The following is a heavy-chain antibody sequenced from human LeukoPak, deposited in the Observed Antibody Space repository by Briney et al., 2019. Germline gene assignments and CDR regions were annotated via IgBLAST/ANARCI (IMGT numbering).Heavy chain of an antibody. Sequence: GGSLRLSCAATGFTFSNYAIHWGRQAPGKGLEWVAFISDDGSRQHYADSVRGRFTISRDNSKNTLNLQMNSLRAEDTAVYYCVKDRTGTYTLDYWGQGTLVTVSS. D-gene: IGHD3-10*01. CDR1: GFTFSNYA. CDR3: VKDRTGTYTLDY. CDR2: ISDDGSRQ. J-gene: IGHJ4*02. V-gene: IGHV3-30-3*01.